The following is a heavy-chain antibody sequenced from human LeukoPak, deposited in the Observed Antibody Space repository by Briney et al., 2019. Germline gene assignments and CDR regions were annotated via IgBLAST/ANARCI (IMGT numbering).Heavy chain of an antibody. Sequence: QPGRSLRLSCTATGFIFSSFWMAWVRQAPGKGLEWVANIKPDGSLQFYGDSVKGRFTISRDNAKNSLYLQMNNLRAEDTALYYCATSYDSSGCDWGQGTLVTVSS. D-gene: IGHD3-22*01. CDR1: GFIFSSFW. CDR2: IKPDGSLQ. V-gene: IGHV3-7*01. CDR3: ATSYDSSGCD. J-gene: IGHJ4*02.